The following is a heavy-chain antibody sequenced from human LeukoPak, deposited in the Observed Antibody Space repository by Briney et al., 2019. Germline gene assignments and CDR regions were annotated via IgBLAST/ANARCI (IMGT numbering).Heavy chain of an antibody. D-gene: IGHD2-2*01. Sequence: PGGSLRLSCAASGFTFSSYWMHWVRQAPGKGLVWVSRINSDGSSTSYADSVKGRFTISRDNAKNTLYLQMNSLRAEDTAVYYCARDRRYCSSTSCHDAFDIWGQGTMVTVSS. CDR2: INSDGSST. V-gene: IGHV3-74*01. CDR1: GFTFSSYW. J-gene: IGHJ3*02. CDR3: ARDRRYCSSTSCHDAFDI.